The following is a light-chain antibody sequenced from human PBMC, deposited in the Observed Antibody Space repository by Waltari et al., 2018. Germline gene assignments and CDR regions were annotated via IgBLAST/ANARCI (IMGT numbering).Light chain of an antibody. CDR1: SSNIGARYA. CDR3: QSYDSSLSGWV. V-gene: IGLV1-40*01. J-gene: IGLJ3*02. CDR2: ANN. Sequence: QSVLTQPPSVSGAPGQRVTISCTGSSSNIGARYAVHWYQQLPGTAPKLLIYANNNRPSGVPDRFSGSKSGTSASLAITGLQAEDEADYYCQSYDSSLSGWVFGGGTKLTVL.